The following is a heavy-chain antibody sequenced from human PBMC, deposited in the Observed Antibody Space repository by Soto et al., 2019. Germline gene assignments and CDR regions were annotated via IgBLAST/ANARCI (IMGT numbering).Heavy chain of an antibody. J-gene: IGHJ4*02. V-gene: IGHV4-30-4*01. D-gene: IGHD3-10*01. CDR3: ARHSWFGELSSDS. CDR2: ILYSGNT. Sequence: PSETLSLTCTVSGGSISSGDHYWTWTRQPPGKGLEWIGHILYSGNTHYNPSLNSRLTISVDTSKNQFSLKLSSVTAADTALYYCARHSWFGELSSDSWGQGTLVTVSS. CDR1: GGSISSGDHY.